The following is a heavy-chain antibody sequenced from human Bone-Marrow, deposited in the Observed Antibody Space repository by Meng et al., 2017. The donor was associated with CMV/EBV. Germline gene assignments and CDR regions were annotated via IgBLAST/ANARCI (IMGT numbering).Heavy chain of an antibody. Sequence: GGSLRLSCAASGFTFSSYAMHWVRQAPGKGLEWVAVISYDGSNKYYADSVKGRFTISRDNSKNTLYLQMNSLRAEDTAVYYCARDPVRWNDDLSFDYWGQGTLVTVSS. CDR2: ISYDGSNK. D-gene: IGHD1-1*01. CDR1: GFTFSSYA. CDR3: ARDPVRWNDDLSFDY. J-gene: IGHJ4*02. V-gene: IGHV3-30-3*01.